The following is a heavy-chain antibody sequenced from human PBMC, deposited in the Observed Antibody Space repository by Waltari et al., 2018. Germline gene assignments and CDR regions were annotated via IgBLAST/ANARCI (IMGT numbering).Heavy chain of an antibody. CDR3: ARDRGRGLYLDT. CDR1: GDSMNYW. Sequence: QLQLQESGPGLVKPSGTLSLICAVSGDSMNYWWSWVRQPPGTGLEWIGQVLGSGRTNYNPSFASRVTISLDTSTHQFALKMTSATAADTALYYCARDRGRGLYLDTWGQGILVTVSP. D-gene: IGHD2-15*01. J-gene: IGHJ4*02. CDR2: VLGSGRT. V-gene: IGHV4-4*02.